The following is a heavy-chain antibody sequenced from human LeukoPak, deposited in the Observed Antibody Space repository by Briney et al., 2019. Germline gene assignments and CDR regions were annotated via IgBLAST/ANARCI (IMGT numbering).Heavy chain of an antibody. Sequence: PGGSLRLSCAASGFTFSNYWMHWVRQAPGKGLVWVSHINSDGSTTNYADSVKGRFTISRDNAKNTLYLQMNSLRAEDTAVYYCVRLLDLDYWGQGTLVTVSS. D-gene: IGHD3-3*01. CDR3: VRLLDLDY. CDR2: INSDGSTT. V-gene: IGHV3-74*01. CDR1: GFTFSNYW. J-gene: IGHJ4*02.